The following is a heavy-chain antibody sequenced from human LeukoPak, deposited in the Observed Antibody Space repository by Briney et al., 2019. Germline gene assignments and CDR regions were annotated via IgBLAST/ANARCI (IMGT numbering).Heavy chain of an antibody. D-gene: IGHD6-19*01. CDR2: FEPEDGET. Sequence: ASVKVSCKVSGNTLSDLSIHWVRQAPGKGLEWMGGFEPEDGETLYAQKFQGRVTMTEDTSTDTAYMELSRLRSDDTAVYYCARVGRLVRAFDYWGQGTLVTVSS. J-gene: IGHJ4*02. CDR3: ARVGRLVRAFDY. V-gene: IGHV1-24*01. CDR1: GNTLSDLS.